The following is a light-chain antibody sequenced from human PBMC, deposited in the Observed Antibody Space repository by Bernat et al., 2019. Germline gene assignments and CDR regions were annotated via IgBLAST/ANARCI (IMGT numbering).Light chain of an antibody. CDR3: ETWDSNTWV. J-gene: IGLJ3*02. CDR1: SGHSSYI. CDR2: LEGSGSF. Sequence: QPVLTQSSSASASLGSSVKLTRTLSSGHSSYIIAWHQQQPGKAPRYLMKLEGSGSFSKGSGVPDRFSGSSSGADRYLTISNLQFEDEADYYCETWDSNTWVFGGGTKLTVL. V-gene: IGLV4-60*02.